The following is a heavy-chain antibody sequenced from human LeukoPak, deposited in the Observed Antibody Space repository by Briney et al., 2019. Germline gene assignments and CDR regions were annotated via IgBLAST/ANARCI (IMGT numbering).Heavy chain of an antibody. CDR3: ARGRWGTAMVRITPDFDY. D-gene: IGHD5-18*01. V-gene: IGHV4-34*01. J-gene: IGHJ4*02. Sequence: SETLSLTCAVDGGSFSGYYWSWIRQPPGKGLEWIGEINHSGSTNYNPSLKSRVTISVDTSKNHFSLKLSSVTAADTAVYYCARGRWGTAMVRITPDFDYWGQGTLVTVSS. CDR1: GGSFSGYY. CDR2: INHSGST.